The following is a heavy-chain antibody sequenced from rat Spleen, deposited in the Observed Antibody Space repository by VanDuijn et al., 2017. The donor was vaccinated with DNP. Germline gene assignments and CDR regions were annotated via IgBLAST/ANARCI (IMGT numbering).Heavy chain of an antibody. D-gene: IGHD1-1*01. Sequence: EVQLVESGGDLVQPGRSLKLSCVASGFTFNNYWMTWIRQVPGKGLEWVASITRSGGSPYYPDSVKGRFTISRDNAKSTLYLQVNSLRSEDTATYYCARRVYYSGEVRAMDAWGQGTSVTVSS. CDR2: ITRSGGSP. V-gene: IGHV5-31*01. CDR1: GFTFNNYW. J-gene: IGHJ4*01. CDR3: ARRVYYSGEVRAMDA.